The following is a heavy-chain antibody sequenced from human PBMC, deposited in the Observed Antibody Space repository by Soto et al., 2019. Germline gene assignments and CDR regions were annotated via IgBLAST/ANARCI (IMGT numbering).Heavy chain of an antibody. CDR1: GGSISSGGYY. Sequence: SETLSLTCTVSGGSISSGGYYWSWIRQHPGKGLEWIGYIYYSGSTYYNPSLKSRVTISVDTSKNQFSLKLSSVTAADTAVYYRARGESGSFDSWAQGTLATVCS. CDR2: IYYSGST. J-gene: IGHJ4*02. D-gene: IGHD1-26*01. CDR3: ARGESGSFDS. V-gene: IGHV4-31*03.